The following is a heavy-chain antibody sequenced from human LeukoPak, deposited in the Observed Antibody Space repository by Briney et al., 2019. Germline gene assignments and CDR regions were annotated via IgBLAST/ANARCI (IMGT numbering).Heavy chain of an antibody. CDR1: GGSISSSSYY. J-gene: IGHJ4*02. V-gene: IGHV4-39*01. D-gene: IGHD5-12*01. CDR2: IYYSGST. CDR3: VRLSGYAY. Sequence: SETLSLTCTVFGGSISSSSYYWGWIRQPPGKGLEWIGSIYYSGSTYYNPSLKSRVTISVDTSKNQFSLKLSSVTAADTAVYYCVRLSGYAYWGQGTLVTVSS.